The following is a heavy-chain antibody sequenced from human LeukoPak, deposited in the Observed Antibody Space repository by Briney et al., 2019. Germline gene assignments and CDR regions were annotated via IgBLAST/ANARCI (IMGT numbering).Heavy chain of an antibody. CDR1: GFTFSNYA. V-gene: IGHV3-23*01. CDR3: AKKEAYSYGYDYYYGMDV. CDR2: ISGSDGTT. J-gene: IGHJ6*02. D-gene: IGHD5-18*01. Sequence: PGGSLRLSCTTSGFTFSNYAMTWARQAAGKGLEWVSSISGSDGTTYYTDSVKGRFTISRDNSKNTMYLQMNSLRAEDTAVYYCAKKEAYSYGYDYYYGMDVWGQGTTVTVSS.